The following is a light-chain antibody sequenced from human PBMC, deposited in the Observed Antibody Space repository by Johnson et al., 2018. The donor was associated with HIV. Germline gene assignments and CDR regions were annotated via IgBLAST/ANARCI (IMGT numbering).Light chain of an antibody. CDR3: GTWDSSLSAYV. V-gene: IGLV1-51*02. CDR2: ENN. Sequence: QSVLTQPPSVSAAPGQKVTISCSGSSSNIGNNYVSWYQQLPGTAPKLLIYENNKRPSGIPERFSGSKSGTSATLGITGLQTGDEAVYYFGTWDSSLSAYVFGTGTKVTVL. CDR1: SSNIGNNY. J-gene: IGLJ1*01.